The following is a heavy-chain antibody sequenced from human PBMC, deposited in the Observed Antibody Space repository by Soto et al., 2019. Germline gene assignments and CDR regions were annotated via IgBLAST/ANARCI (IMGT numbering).Heavy chain of an antibody. D-gene: IGHD2-21*02. J-gene: IGHJ4*02. V-gene: IGHV1-46*01. CDR2: VNHSGGHT. CDR1: GYTFTDYY. Sequence: QVQLVQSGAEVKKPGASVKVSCKASGYTFTDYYIHWVRQAPGQGLEWMGTVNHSGGHTTYAQHFLGRMTMTRDTSTSTLYMERTRLTSEDTAVYYCARGGHVVVGTAALDYWGQGTLVTVSS. CDR3: ARGGHVVVGTAALDY.